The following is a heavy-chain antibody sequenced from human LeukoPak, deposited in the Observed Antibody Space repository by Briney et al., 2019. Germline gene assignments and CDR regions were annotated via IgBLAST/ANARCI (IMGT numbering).Heavy chain of an antibody. V-gene: IGHV1-8*01. CDR1: GYTITSHD. CDR3: ARDSSDDAFDI. CDR2: MNPNSGNT. J-gene: IGHJ3*02. Sequence: ASVKVSCKASGYTITSHDINWVRQATGQGLEWMGWMNPNSGNTGYAQKFQGRVTMTRNTSISTAYMELSSLRSEDTAVYYCARDSSDDAFDIWGQGTMVTVSS.